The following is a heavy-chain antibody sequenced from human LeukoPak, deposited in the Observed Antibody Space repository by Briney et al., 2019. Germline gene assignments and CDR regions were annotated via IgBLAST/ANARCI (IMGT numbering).Heavy chain of an antibody. CDR3: AREGGIPVAGTHNWFDP. CDR2: VSHSGST. CDR1: GDSITSGHY. Sequence: SETLSLTCTVSGDSITSGHYWGWIRQPPGKGLEWIGNVSHSGSTYYNPSLKSRVTISVDTSKNQFSLKVSSVTAADTAVYYCAREGGIPVAGTHNWFDPWGQGTLVTVSS. D-gene: IGHD6-19*01. J-gene: IGHJ5*02. V-gene: IGHV4-38-2*02.